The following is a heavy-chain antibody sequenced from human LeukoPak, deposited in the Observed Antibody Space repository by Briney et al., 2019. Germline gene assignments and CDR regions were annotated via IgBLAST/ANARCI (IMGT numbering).Heavy chain of an antibody. Sequence: PGGSLRLSCAASGFTFSSYEMNWVRQASGKGLEWVSYISSSGSTIYYADSVKGRFTISRDNAKNSLYLQMNSLRAEDTAVYYCSREGGMVRGVDYWGQGTLVTVSS. CDR1: GFTFSSYE. V-gene: IGHV3-48*03. CDR2: ISSSGSTI. D-gene: IGHD3-10*01. CDR3: SREGGMVRGVDY. J-gene: IGHJ4*02.